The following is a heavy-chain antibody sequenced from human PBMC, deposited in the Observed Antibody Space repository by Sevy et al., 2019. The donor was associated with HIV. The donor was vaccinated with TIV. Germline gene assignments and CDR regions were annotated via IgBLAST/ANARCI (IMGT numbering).Heavy chain of an antibody. CDR1: GYNFY. D-gene: IGHD6-19*01. J-gene: IGHJ5*02. Sequence: ASVKVSCKASGYNFYIHWVRQAPGQGLQWMGRVTPTNGATDYAQKFQGRVAMTMDTSITTAYMELSGLKSDDTAIYYCAGQSLGWYNWFDPWGQGTLLTVSS. CDR3: AGQSLGWYNWFDP. CDR2: VTPTNGAT. V-gene: IGHV1-2*06.